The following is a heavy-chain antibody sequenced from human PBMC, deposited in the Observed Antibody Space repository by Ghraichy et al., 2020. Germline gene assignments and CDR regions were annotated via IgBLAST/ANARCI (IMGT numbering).Heavy chain of an antibody. CDR2: INHSGST. V-gene: IGHV4-34*01. CDR1: GGSFSGYY. Sequence: SETLSLTCAVYGGSFSGYYWSWIRQPPGKGLEWIGEINHSGSTNYNPSLKSRVTISVDTSKNQFSLKLSSVTAADTAVYYCACLLEYGDYAPALHTYPWGQGTLVTVSS. J-gene: IGHJ5*02. D-gene: IGHD4-17*01. CDR3: ACLLEYGDYAPALHTYP.